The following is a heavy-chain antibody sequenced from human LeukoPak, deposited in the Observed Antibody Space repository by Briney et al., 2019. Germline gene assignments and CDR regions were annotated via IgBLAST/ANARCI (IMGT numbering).Heavy chain of an antibody. J-gene: IGHJ4*02. CDR3: SRERAGVFQY. Sequence: PGGSLRLSCTPSGFIFGDYAMSWVRQAPGKGLEWVSLIRGRVYGATTEYAASVKGRFAMSRDDSKSIAYLQMNSLKSEDTAMYYCSRERAGVFQYWGQGILVTVSS. CDR1: GFIFGDYA. V-gene: IGHV3-49*04. CDR2: IRGRVYGATT.